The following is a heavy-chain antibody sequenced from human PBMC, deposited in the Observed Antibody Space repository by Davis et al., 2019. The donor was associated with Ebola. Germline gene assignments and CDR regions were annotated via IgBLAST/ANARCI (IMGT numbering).Heavy chain of an antibody. CDR3: APSGRGDSAYYYYGMDV. CDR1: GFTFSSHG. D-gene: IGHD4-17*01. J-gene: IGHJ6*02. Sequence: GESLKISCAASGFTFSSHGMHWVRQAPGKGLEWVAVISYDGSNKYYADSVKGRFTISRDNSKNTLYLQMNSLRAEDTAVYYCAPSGRGDSAYYYYGMDVWGQGTTVTVSS. CDR2: ISYDGSNK. V-gene: IGHV3-30*03.